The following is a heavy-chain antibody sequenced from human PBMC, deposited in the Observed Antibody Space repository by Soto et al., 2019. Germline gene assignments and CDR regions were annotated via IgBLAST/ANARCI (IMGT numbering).Heavy chain of an antibody. V-gene: IGHV4-39*01. Sequence: QLQLQESGPGLVKPSETLSLTCTVSGGSISSSSYYWGWIRQPPGKGLEWIGSIYYSGSTYYNPSLKSRVTISGDTSKNQCSRNRSSVTAADTAVYCCARPGSSGSYGMDFWGQGTTVTVSS. CDR2: IYYSGST. D-gene: IGHD1-26*01. CDR3: ARPGSSGSYGMDF. J-gene: IGHJ6*02. CDR1: GGSISSSSYY.